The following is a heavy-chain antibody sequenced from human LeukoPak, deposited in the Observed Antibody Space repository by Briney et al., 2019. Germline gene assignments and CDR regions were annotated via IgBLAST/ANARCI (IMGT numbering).Heavy chain of an antibody. CDR2: IWSDGTEK. CDR3: AKDAQRGFDYSNSLEY. D-gene: IGHD4-11*01. J-gene: IGHJ4*02. V-gene: IGHV3-33*06. CDR1: GFTYSHYG. Sequence: PGRSPRLSCVASGFTYSHYGMHWVRQAPGKGLEWVAVIWSDGTEKYYGDAVKGRFTISRDNSRKTLYLQMNSLRGEDTAVYYCAKDAQRGFDYSNSLEYWGQGTLVTVSS.